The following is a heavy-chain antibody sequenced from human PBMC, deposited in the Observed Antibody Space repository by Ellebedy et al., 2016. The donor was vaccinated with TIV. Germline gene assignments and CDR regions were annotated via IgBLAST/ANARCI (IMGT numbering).Heavy chain of an antibody. CDR1: GGRFSGYY. V-gene: IGHV4-34*01. CDR2: INHSGTT. Sequence: SETLSLTXVAYGGRFSGYYWTWIRQPPGKGLEWIAEINHSGTTNYNPSLRSRATISQDLSKNQFSLKLSSVTAADTAVYYCAREPTGLGKSSLYSFDYWGQGALVTVSS. CDR3: AREPTGLGKSSLYSFDY. D-gene: IGHD3-16*02. J-gene: IGHJ4*02.